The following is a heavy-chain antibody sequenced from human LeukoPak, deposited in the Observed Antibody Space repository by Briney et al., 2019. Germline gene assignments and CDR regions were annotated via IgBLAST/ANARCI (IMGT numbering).Heavy chain of an antibody. J-gene: IGHJ3*02. CDR1: GYTFTGYY. Sequence: GASVKVSCKASGYTFTGYYMHWVRQAPGQGLEWMGWINPSSGGTNYAQKFQGRVTMTRDTSISTAYMELSRLRSDDTAVYYCARSSGSYYNDAFDIWGQGTMVTVSS. V-gene: IGHV1-2*02. CDR3: ARSSGSYYNDAFDI. D-gene: IGHD1-26*01. CDR2: INPSSGGT.